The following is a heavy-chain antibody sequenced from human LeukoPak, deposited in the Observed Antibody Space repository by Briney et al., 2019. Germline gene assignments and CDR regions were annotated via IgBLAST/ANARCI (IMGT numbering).Heavy chain of an antibody. CDR2: IKQDGSEK. Sequence: PGGSLRLSCAASGFTFSSYWMSWVRQAPGKGLEWVANIKQDGSEKYYVDSVKGRFTISRDNAKNSLYLQMNSLRAEDTAVYCCARLQTVLAVAGNNAFDIWGQGTMVTVSS. CDR1: GFTFSSYW. D-gene: IGHD6-19*01. J-gene: IGHJ3*02. V-gene: IGHV3-7*01. CDR3: ARLQTVLAVAGNNAFDI.